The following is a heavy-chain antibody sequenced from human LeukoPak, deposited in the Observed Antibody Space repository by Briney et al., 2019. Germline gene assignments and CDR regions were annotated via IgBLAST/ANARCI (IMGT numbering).Heavy chain of an antibody. CDR3: AGVAGFYWNSDSFDS. CDR2: ISAYNGQT. D-gene: IGHD1-7*01. CDR1: GYTFTTYG. Sequence: ASVNVSCMASGYTFTTYGISWVRQAPGQGLEWLGWISAYNGQTNYAQKVQGRVTMTTDTSTKTASMELRSLGSDDTAVYYCAGVAGFYWNSDSFDSWGQGTQVTVSS. V-gene: IGHV1-18*04. J-gene: IGHJ4*02.